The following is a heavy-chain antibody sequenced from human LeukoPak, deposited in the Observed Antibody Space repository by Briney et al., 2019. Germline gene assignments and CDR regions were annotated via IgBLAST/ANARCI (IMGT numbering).Heavy chain of an antibody. CDR3: ARVPLAAGYYYGMDV. V-gene: IGHV7-4-1*02. CDR2: INTNTGNP. D-gene: IGHD6-13*01. Sequence: ASVKVSCKASGYTFTSYAMNWVRQAPGQGLEWMGWINTNTGNPTYAQGFTGRFVFSLDTSVSTAYLQISSLKAEDTAVYYCARVPLAAGYYYGMDVWGQGTTVTVSS. CDR1: GYTFTSYA. J-gene: IGHJ6*02.